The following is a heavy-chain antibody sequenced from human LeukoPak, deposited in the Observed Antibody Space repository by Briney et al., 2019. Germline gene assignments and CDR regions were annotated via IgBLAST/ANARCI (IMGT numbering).Heavy chain of an antibody. CDR2: ISSNGGTT. J-gene: IGHJ4*02. V-gene: IGHV3-64D*06. D-gene: IGHD6-13*01. Sequence: GGSLRLSCSASGFTFSTYTMHWVRQAPGKGLEYVSAISSNGGTTYYADSVKGKFTISRDNSKNTLYLQMSSLRAEDTAVYYCVKGGVAPDYWGQGTLVTVSS. CDR3: VKGGVAPDY. CDR1: GFTFSTYT.